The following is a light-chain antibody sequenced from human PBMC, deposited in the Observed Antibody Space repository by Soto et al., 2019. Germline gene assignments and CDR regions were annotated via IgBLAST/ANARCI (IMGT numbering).Light chain of an antibody. CDR2: GTF. Sequence: EIVMTQSPATLSVSPGERATLSCRASQSVNLNLAWYQEKPGQAPRLLIQGTFNRATGIPARFSGSGSGTDSTLTISSLQSEDCAFSYFQKYNNWPVTFGQGTKLEIK. CDR3: QKYNNWPVT. CDR1: QSVNLN. J-gene: IGKJ1*01. V-gene: IGKV3-15*01.